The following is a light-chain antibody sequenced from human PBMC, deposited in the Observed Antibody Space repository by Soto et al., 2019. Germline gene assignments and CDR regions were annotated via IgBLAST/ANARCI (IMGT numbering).Light chain of an antibody. J-gene: IGKJ1*01. Sequence: IELTQTPASRGRSVGNKDTMTCRAGQNILSSLNWYQHKPGKAHKLLIYAASSLQSGGPSRFSGSGSRTEFTISISTPHPADFVTYYCQHSHHTPPIPFSQGTKVDIK. CDR2: AAS. CDR1: QNILSS. V-gene: IGKV1-39*01. CDR3: QHSHHTPPIP.